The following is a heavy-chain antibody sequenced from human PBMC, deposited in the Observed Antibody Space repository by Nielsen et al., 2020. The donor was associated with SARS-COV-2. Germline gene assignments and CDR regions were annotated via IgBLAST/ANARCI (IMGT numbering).Heavy chain of an antibody. V-gene: IGHV3-30-3*01. CDR1: GFTFSGYA. J-gene: IGHJ6*02. CDR2: ISYDGSNK. Sequence: GSLRLSCAASGFTFSGYAMHWVRQAPGKGLEWVAVISYDGSNKYYADSVKGRFTISRDNSKNTLYLQMNSLRAEDTAVYYCAGGSGSYSYYYGMDVWGQGTTVTVSS. D-gene: IGHD3-10*01. CDR3: AGGSGSYSYYYGMDV.